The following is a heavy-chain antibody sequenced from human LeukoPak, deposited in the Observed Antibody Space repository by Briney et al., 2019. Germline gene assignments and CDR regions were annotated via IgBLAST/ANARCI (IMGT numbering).Heavy chain of an antibody. V-gene: IGHV1-69*05. J-gene: IGHJ6*03. CDR3: ARSLTDFWSGYRSEYYYYYYMAV. D-gene: IGHD3-3*01. CDR2: IIPIFGTA. Sequence: SVKVSCKASGGTFSSYAISWVRQAPGQGLEWMGGIIPIFGTANYAQKVQGRVTIPTDESTSTAYMELSSLRSEDAAVYYCARSLTDFWSGYRSEYYYYYYMAVWGKGTTVTVSS. CDR1: GGTFSSYA.